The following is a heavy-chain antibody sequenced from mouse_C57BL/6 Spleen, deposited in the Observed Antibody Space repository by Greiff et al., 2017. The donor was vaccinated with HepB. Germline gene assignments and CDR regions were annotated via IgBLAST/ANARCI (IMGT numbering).Heavy chain of an antibody. Sequence: QVQLQQSGAELVKPGASVKLSCKASGYTFTSYWMQWVKQRPGQGLEWIGEIDPSDSYTNYNHKFKGKATLTVDTSSSTAYMQLSSLTSEDSAVYYCARRDDYDGYWGQGTLVTVSA. J-gene: IGHJ3*01. V-gene: IGHV1-50*01. CDR2: IDPSDSYT. CDR3: ARRDDYDGY. CDR1: GYTFTSYW. D-gene: IGHD2-4*01.